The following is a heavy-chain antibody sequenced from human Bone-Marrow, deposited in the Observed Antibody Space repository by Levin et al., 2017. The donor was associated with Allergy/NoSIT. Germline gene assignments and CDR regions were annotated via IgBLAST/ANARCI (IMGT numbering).Heavy chain of an antibody. Sequence: ASVKVSCKASGYTFTSYAMHWVRQAPGQRLEWMGWINAGNGNTKYSQKFQGRVTITRDTSASTAYMELSSLRSEDTAVYYCARLQANRGGYPHRGTKSQLEGTKNDYWGQGTLVTVSS. V-gene: IGHV1-3*01. CDR1: GYTFTSYA. CDR2: INAGNGNT. J-gene: IGHJ4*02. CDR3: ARLQANRGGYPHRGTKSQLEGTKNDY. D-gene: IGHD1-14*01.